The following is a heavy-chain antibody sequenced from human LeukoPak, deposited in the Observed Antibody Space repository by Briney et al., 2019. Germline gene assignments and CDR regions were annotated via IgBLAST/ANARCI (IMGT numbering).Heavy chain of an antibody. V-gene: IGHV4-34*01. Sequence: PSETLSLTCAVYGGSFSGYYWSWIRQPPGKGLEWIGEINHSGSTNYNPSLKSRVTISVDTSKNQFSLKLSSVTAADTAVYYCARGDKSYGSFDYWGQETLVTVSS. D-gene: IGHD5-18*01. CDR3: ARGDKSYGSFDY. J-gene: IGHJ4*02. CDR1: GGSFSGYY. CDR2: INHSGST.